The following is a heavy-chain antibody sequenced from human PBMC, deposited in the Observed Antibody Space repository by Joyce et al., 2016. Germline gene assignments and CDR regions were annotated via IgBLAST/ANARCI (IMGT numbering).Heavy chain of an antibody. CDR3: ARGGYYGPYYFDY. CDR2: INPDSGGT. CDR1: GYTFTDYY. J-gene: IGHJ4*02. V-gene: IGHV1-2*02. Sequence: QVQLVQSGAEVKKPGASVKVSCKASGYTFTDYYMHWVRQAPGQGLEWMGCINPDSGGTNYAQKFQGRGTMTRDTSVSTTYMELSRVRSDDTAVYYCARGGYYGPYYFDYWGQGNLVTVSS. D-gene: IGHD3-3*01.